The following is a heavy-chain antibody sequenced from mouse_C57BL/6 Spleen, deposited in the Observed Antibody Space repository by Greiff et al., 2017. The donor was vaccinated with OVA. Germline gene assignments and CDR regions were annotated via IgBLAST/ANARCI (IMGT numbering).Heavy chain of an antibody. Sequence: EVQLVESGPGLVKPSQSLSLTCSVTGYSITSGYYWNWIRQFPGNKLEWMGYISYDGSNNYNPSLKNRISITRDTSKNQFFLKLNSVTTEDTATYYCARDDYGSSWGQGTLVTVSA. V-gene: IGHV3-6*01. CDR1: GYSITSGYY. J-gene: IGHJ3*01. D-gene: IGHD1-1*01. CDR3: ARDDYGSS. CDR2: ISYDGSN.